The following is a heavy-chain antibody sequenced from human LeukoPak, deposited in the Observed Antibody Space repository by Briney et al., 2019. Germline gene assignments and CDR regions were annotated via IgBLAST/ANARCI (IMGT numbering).Heavy chain of an antibody. J-gene: IGHJ5*02. V-gene: IGHV1-2*02. CDR1: GYTFTGNY. CDR3: AIGASGVYTVTTSWFDP. Sequence: GASVKVSCKASGYTFTGNYMHWVRQAPGRGLEWMGWINPNSGGTNYAQKFQGRVTMTRDTSISTAYMELSRLRSDDTAVYYCAIGASGVYTVTTSWFDPWGQGTLVTVSS. D-gene: IGHD4-17*01. CDR2: INPNSGGT.